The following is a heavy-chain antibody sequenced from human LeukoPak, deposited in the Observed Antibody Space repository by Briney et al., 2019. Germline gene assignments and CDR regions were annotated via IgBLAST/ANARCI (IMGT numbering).Heavy chain of an antibody. J-gene: IGHJ4*02. V-gene: IGHV4-39*01. CDR2: IYYSGSP. CDR1: GGSISSSSYY. D-gene: IGHD3-10*01. CDR3: ASLLWFGEARFDY. Sequence: PSETLSLTRTVSGGSISSSSYYWGWLRQPPGKGLEWIGSIYYSGSPYYNPSLKSRVTISVDTSQHPFYLKLSSVTAADTAVYYCASLLWFGEARFDYWGQGTLVTVSS.